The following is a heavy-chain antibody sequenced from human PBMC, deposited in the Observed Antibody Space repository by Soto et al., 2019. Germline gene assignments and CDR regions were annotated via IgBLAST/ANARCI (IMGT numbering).Heavy chain of an antibody. J-gene: IGHJ4*02. CDR2: IYYSGST. Sequence: SETLSLTCTVSDGSISSYYWSWIRQPPGKGLEWIGYIYYSGSTNYNPSLKSRVTISVDTSKNQFSLKLSSVTAADTAVYYCARHSLYSSSYDYWGQGTLVTVSS. V-gene: IGHV4-59*08. D-gene: IGHD6-6*01. CDR3: ARHSLYSSSYDY. CDR1: DGSISSYY.